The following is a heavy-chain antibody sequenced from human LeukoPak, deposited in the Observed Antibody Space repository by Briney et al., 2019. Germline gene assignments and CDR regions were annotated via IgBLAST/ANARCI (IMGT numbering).Heavy chain of an antibody. D-gene: IGHD3-16*01. CDR2: IYYSGST. V-gene: IGHV4-39*01. CDR1: GGSISSSSYY. Sequence: SETLSLTCTVSGGSISSSSYYWGWIRQPPGKGLEWIGSIYYSGSTYYNPSLKSRVTISVDTSKNQFSLKLSSVTAADTAVYYCARLRGGYWGQGTLVTVSS. J-gene: IGHJ4*02. CDR3: ARLRGGY.